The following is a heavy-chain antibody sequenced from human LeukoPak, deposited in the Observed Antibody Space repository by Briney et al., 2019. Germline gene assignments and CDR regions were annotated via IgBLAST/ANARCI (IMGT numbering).Heavy chain of an antibody. CDR1: GGSFSGYY. CDR2: INHSGST. Sequence: PSETLSLTCAVYGGSFSGYYWSWIRQPPGKGLEWIGEINHSGSTNYNPSLKSRVTISVDTSKNQFSLKLSSVTAADTAVYYCARARILGCSGGSCYAYYFDYWGQGTLVTVSS. CDR3: ARARILGCSGGSCYAYYFDY. V-gene: IGHV4-34*01. D-gene: IGHD2-15*01. J-gene: IGHJ4*02.